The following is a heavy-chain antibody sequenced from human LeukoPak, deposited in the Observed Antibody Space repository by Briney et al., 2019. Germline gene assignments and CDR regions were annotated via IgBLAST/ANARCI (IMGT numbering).Heavy chain of an antibody. CDR2: IKQDGSEK. J-gene: IGHJ4*02. Sequence: GGSLRLSCAASGFTLSRFWMSWVRQAPGKGLEWVANIKQDGSEKYYVDSVKGRFTISRDNAKNSLYLQMNSLRAEDTAVYYCARDDLLDYWGQGTLVTVSS. V-gene: IGHV3-7*01. CDR3: ARDDLLDY. CDR1: GFTLSRFW.